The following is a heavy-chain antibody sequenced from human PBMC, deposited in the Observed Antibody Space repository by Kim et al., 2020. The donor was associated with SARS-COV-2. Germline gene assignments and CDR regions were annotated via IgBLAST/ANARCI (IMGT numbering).Heavy chain of an antibody. CDR2: IYHSGST. CDR1: GGSISSSNW. V-gene: IGHV4-4*02. D-gene: IGHD6-13*01. J-gene: IGHJ6*02. Sequence: SETLSLTCAVSGGSISSSNWWSWVRQPPGKGLEWIGEIYHSGSTNYNPSLKSRVTISVDKSKNQFSLKLSSVTAADTAVYYCARTKQQLVRDYYYGMDVWGQGTTVTVSS. CDR3: ARTKQQLVRDYYYGMDV.